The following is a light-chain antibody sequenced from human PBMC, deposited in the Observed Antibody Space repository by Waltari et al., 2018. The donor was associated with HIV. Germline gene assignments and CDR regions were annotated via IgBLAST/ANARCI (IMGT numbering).Light chain of an antibody. Sequence: QFMLAQPPSVSGTPGQRVIISCSGGSSNIGKNIVNWYQQFPGTAPNLVIYGDTQRPSGVPDLFSGSKSGTSASLAISGLQSEDEADYYCAVWDDTLKGLFGGGTKLTV. CDR3: AVWDDTLKGL. J-gene: IGLJ2*01. CDR2: GDT. V-gene: IGLV1-44*01. CDR1: SSNIGKNI.